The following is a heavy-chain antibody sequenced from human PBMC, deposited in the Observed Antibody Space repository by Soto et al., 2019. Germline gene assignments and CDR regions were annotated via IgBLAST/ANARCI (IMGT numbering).Heavy chain of an antibody. CDR3: ARDKITGLVDY. Sequence: QVQLQQWGAGLLKPSETLSLTCAVYGGSFSGYYWTWIRQPPGTGLEWIGEINHSGSTNYNPSLKXRVTISVDTSKNQFSLKLTSVTAADTALYYCARDKITGLVDYWGQGTLVTVSS. J-gene: IGHJ4*02. D-gene: IGHD2-8*02. CDR1: GGSFSGYY. CDR2: INHSGST. V-gene: IGHV4-34*01.